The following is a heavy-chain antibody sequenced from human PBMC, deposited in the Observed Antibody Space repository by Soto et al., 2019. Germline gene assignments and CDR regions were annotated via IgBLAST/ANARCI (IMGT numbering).Heavy chain of an antibody. CDR1: GESLSDHY. J-gene: IGHJ5*02. Sequence: QVQLQQWGAGLLKPSETLSLICAVSGESLSDHYWSWIRQSPGKGLEWIGDINQYGTTNYNPSLKSRVTISADTSKNQFFLTLASVTAADTAIYYCARGAHISGVTRCFDPWGQGTLVTVSS. V-gene: IGHV4-34*01. CDR3: ARGAHISGVTRCFDP. CDR2: INQYGTT. D-gene: IGHD1-20*01.